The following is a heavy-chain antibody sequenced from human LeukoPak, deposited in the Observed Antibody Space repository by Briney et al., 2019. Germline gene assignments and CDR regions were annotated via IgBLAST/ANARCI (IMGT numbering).Heavy chain of an antibody. CDR2: INPNSGGT. D-gene: IGHD1-26*01. J-gene: IGHJ3*02. Sequence: GASVKVSCKASGYTFTGYYMHWVRQAPGQGLEWMGWINPNSGGTNYAQKFQGRVTMTRDTSISTAYLQWSSLKASDTAMYYCARLSGSSTSLGAFDIWGQGTMVTVSS. V-gene: IGHV1-2*02. CDR3: ARLSGSSTSLGAFDI. CDR1: GYTFTGYY.